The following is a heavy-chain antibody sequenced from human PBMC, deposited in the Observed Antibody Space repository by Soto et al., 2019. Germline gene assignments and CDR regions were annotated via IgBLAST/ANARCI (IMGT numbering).Heavy chain of an antibody. CDR3: AHPYCGNFYYFDS. Sequence: QITLKESGPTLVKPTQTLTLTCTFSGFSLSMNEMGVGWIRQPPGKALEWLALIFWDDDKRYSPSLNSRLTITKHTSKSQVVLTMTHMDPVDTATYSCAHPYCGNFYYFDSWGQGILVTVSS. J-gene: IGHJ4*02. D-gene: IGHD2-21*01. CDR2: IFWDDDK. V-gene: IGHV2-5*02. CDR1: GFSLSMNEMG.